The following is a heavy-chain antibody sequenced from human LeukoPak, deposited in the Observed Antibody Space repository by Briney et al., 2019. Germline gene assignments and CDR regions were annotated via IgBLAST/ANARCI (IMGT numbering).Heavy chain of an antibody. J-gene: IGHJ3*02. D-gene: IGHD3-3*01. CDR2: FYNGGDT. CDR3: ARVWMGAFDI. Sequence: GGSLRLSCAASGFTVSSSFMSWVRQAPGKGLEWVSVFYNGGDTYYADSVKGRFTISRDNSKNTLYLQMNSLRAEDTAVYYCARVWMGAFDIWGQGTMVTVSS. V-gene: IGHV3-53*01. CDR1: GFTVSSSF.